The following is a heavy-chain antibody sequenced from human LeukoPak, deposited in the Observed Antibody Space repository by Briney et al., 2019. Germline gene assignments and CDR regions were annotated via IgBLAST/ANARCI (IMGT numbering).Heavy chain of an antibody. D-gene: IGHD2-8*02. V-gene: IGHV4-4*02. J-gene: IGHJ4*02. CDR1: GGSISSTNW. CDR3: ARDKDTGAYHRAPLTY. CDR2: IYHSGST. Sequence: SGTLSLTCAVSGGSISSTNWWGWVRQPPGKGLEWIGEIYHSGSTNYNPSLKSRVTISVYKVKNQFSLKLSSVTAADTAVYYCARDKDTGAYHRAPLTYWGQGTLVAVSS.